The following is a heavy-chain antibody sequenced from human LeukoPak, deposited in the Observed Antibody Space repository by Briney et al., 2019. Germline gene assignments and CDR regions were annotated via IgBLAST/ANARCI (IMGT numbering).Heavy chain of an antibody. CDR1: GGSISGSY. CDR3: ARGIESYGDYGY. CDR2: MYNSGST. J-gene: IGHJ4*02. V-gene: IGHV4-59*01. D-gene: IGHD4-17*01. Sequence: PSETLSLTCTVSGGSISGSYWSWIRQPPGKGLEWIAYMYNSGSTNYNPSLKSRVTISIDTSKNQFSLKLSSLTAADTAIYYCARGIESYGDYGYWGQGILITVSS.